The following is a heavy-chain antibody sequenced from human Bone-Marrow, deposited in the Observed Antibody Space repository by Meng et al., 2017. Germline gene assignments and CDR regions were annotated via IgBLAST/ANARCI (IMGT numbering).Heavy chain of an antibody. V-gene: IGHV3-7*04. J-gene: IGHJ4*02. CDR3: ARGRNGVDY. CDR2: INQNGSEK. CDR1: GFIFRSYW. D-gene: IGHD5-24*01. Sequence: EVPVVGSGGDVFPPGGSLGLSCAASGFIFRSYWMTWVRQAPGKGLESVANINQNGSEKNYVDSVRGRFTISRDNTKNSLYLQMNSLRGEDTAVYYCARGRNGVDYWGQGTLVTVS.